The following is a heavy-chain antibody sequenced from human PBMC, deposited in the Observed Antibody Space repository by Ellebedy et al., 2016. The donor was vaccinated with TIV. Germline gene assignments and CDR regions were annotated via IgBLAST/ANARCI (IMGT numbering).Heavy chain of an antibody. CDR2: IWFDSSNM. CDR1: GFTFSSYG. CDR3: AREWGDYYFDF. V-gene: IGHV3-33*01. D-gene: IGHD4-11*01. Sequence: GGSLRLSCAASGFTFSSYGMHWVRQVPGKGLEWVAAIWFDSSNMHYGESVEGRFSISRDNSKNTLNLQMNSLRAEDTAVYYCAREWGDYYFDFWGRGTLVTVSS. J-gene: IGHJ2*01.